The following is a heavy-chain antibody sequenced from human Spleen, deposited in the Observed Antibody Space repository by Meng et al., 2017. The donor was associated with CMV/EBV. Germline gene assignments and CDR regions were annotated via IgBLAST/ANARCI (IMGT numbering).Heavy chain of an antibody. CDR1: GGTFSSYV. CDR2: IIPILGIA. Sequence: SVKVSCKASGGTFSSYVISWVRQAPGQGLEWMGGIIPILGIANYAQKFQGRVTITTDESTSTAYMELSSLRSDDTAVFYCARHLQRLDPESYYYNGMDVWGQGTTVTVSS. CDR3: ARHLQRLDPESYYYNGMDV. J-gene: IGHJ6*02. D-gene: IGHD6-25*01. V-gene: IGHV1-69*10.